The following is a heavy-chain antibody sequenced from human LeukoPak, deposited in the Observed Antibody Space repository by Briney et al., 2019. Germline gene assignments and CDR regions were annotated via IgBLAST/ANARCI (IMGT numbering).Heavy chain of an antibody. D-gene: IGHD6-13*01. V-gene: IGHV4-39*01. Sequence: SSETLSLTCTVSGGSISSSSYYWGWIRQPPGKGLEWIGSIYYSGSTYYNPSLKSRVTISVDTPKNQFSLKLSSVTAADTAVYYCVAGSSWFHWGQGTLVTVSS. CDR1: GGSISSSSYY. CDR2: IYYSGST. CDR3: VAGSSWFH. J-gene: IGHJ4*02.